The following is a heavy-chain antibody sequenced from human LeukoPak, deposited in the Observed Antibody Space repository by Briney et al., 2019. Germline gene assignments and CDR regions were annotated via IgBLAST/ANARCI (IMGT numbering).Heavy chain of an antibody. CDR1: GFTFSSYS. Sequence: GGSLRLSCAASGFTFSSYSMNWVRQAPGKGLEWVSSISSSSSYIYYADSVKGRFTISRDNAKNSLYLQMNSQRAEDTAVYYCARDGSGGVDYWGQGTLVTVSS. D-gene: IGHD3-3*01. J-gene: IGHJ4*02. CDR2: ISSSSSYI. CDR3: ARDGSGGVDY. V-gene: IGHV3-21*01.